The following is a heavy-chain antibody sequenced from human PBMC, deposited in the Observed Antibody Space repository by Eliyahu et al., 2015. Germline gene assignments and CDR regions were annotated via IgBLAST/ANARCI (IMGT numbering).Heavy chain of an antibody. J-gene: IGHJ4*02. V-gene: IGHV3-15*01. CDR3: TTFTGIEEGGNDPTFDY. Sequence: EVQLVESGGGLVKPGGSLRLSCAASGFXFXXPWXGWVRQAPGKGLEWVGRXKSKTDGGTTDYAAPVKGRFTISRDDSKNTLYLQMNSLKTEDTAVYYCTTFTGIEEGGNDPTFDYWGQGTLVTVSS. D-gene: IGHD6-13*01. CDR1: GFXFXXPW. CDR2: XKSKTDGGTT.